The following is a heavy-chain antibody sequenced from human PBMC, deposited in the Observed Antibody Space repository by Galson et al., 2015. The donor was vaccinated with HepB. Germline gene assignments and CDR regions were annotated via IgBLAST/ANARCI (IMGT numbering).Heavy chain of an antibody. Sequence: QSGAEVKKTGASVKVSCKASGYTFTSYGISWVRQAPGQGLEWMGWISAYNGNTNYAQKLQGRVTMTTNTSTSTAYMELRSLRSDDTAVYYCARATGALLWFGELLSGDYFDYWGQGTLVTVSS. CDR3: ARATGALLWFGELLSGDYFDY. CDR2: ISAYNGNT. CDR1: GYTFTSYG. V-gene: IGHV1-18*01. J-gene: IGHJ4*02. D-gene: IGHD3-10*01.